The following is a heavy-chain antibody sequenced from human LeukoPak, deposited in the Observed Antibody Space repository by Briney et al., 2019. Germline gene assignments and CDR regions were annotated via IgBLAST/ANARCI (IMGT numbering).Heavy chain of an antibody. D-gene: IGHD6-19*01. Sequence: SQTLSLTCAISGDSVSSNSAAWNWIRRSPSRGLEWLGRTYYRSKWYNDYAISVKSRISFNADTSKNQLSLQLNSVTPEDTAVYYCARGQGEVAGYFDYWGQGALVTVSS. V-gene: IGHV6-1*01. CDR1: GDSVSSNSAA. CDR3: ARGQGEVAGYFDY. J-gene: IGHJ4*02. CDR2: TYYRSKWYN.